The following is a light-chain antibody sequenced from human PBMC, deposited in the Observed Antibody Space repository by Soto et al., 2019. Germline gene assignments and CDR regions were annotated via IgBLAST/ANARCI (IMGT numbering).Light chain of an antibody. CDR2: GAA. Sequence: DIQMTQSPSSLSASVGDRVTITCQASQDITDYLNWYQQKPGKAPNLLIYGAASLQSGVPSRFSGSGSGTEFTLTISSLQPDDFATYYCQQYNSYLITFGQGTRLEI. V-gene: IGKV1-16*01. CDR1: QDITDY. CDR3: QQYNSYLIT. J-gene: IGKJ5*01.